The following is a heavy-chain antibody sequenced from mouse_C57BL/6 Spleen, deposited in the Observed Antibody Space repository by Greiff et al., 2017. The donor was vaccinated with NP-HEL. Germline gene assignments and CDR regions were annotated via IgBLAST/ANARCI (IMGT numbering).Heavy chain of an antibody. D-gene: IGHD1-1*01. Sequence: EVMLVESGGDLVKPGGSLKLSCAASGFTFSSYGMSWVRQTPDKRLEWVATISSGGSYTYYPDSVKGRFTISRDNAKNTLYLQMSSLKSEDTAICYCAREVDYNGRRAPLYFDVWGAETTVTVSS. CDR3: AREVDYNGRRAPLYFDV. J-gene: IGHJ1*01. CDR1: GFTFSSYG. CDR2: ISSGGSYT. V-gene: IGHV5-6*01.